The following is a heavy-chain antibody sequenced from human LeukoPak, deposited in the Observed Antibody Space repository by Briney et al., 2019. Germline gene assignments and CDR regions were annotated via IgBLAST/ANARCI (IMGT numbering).Heavy chain of an antibody. D-gene: IGHD1-26*01. CDR1: GDIVSTNSAT. CDR2: TYYRSKWYN. J-gene: IGHJ5*01. CDR3: ARLVGASWFDS. Sequence: SQTLSLTCAISGDIVSTNSATWTWLRQSPSRGLEWLGRTYYRSKWYNDYAVSMKSRITINPDTSKNQFSLQLDSVTPEDTAVYYCARLVGASWFDSWGQGTLVTVSS. V-gene: IGHV6-1*01.